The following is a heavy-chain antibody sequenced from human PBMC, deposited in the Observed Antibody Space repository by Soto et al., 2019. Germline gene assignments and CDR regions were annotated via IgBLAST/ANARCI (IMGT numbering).Heavy chain of an antibody. CDR2: ISYDGSNK. CDR3: ARDLGYNWNLGYYYGMDV. CDR1: GFTFSSYA. Sequence: GGSLRLSCAASGFTFSSYAMHWVRQAPGKGLEWVAVISYDGSNKYYADSVKGRFTISRDNSKNTLYLQMNSLRAEDTAVYYCARDLGYNWNLGYYYGMDVWGQGTTVTVSS. V-gene: IGHV3-30-3*01. D-gene: IGHD1-20*01. J-gene: IGHJ6*02.